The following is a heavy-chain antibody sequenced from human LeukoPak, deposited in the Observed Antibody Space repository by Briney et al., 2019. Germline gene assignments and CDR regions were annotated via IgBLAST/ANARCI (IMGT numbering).Heavy chain of an antibody. CDR1: GYNFTNNW. J-gene: IGHJ4*02. V-gene: IGHV5-51*01. CDR3: ARALRTGQGDYVPVL. CDR2: IYPPNSEA. D-gene: IGHD4-17*01. Sequence: GESLKISCKGSGYNFTNNWIGWVRQMPGKGLEWMGIIYPPNSEARYSPSFQGQVTISVDKSINTAYLQWSSLKASDTAMYYCARALRTGQGDYVPVLWGQGTLVIVSS.